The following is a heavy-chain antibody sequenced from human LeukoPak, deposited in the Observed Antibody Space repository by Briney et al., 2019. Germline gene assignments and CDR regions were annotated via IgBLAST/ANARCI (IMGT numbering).Heavy chain of an antibody. J-gene: IGHJ4*02. Sequence: PSETLSLTCTVSGGSISSSSYYWGWIRQPPGKGPEWIGSIYYSGSTYYNPSLKSRVTISVDTSKNQFSLKLSSVTAADTAVYYCAVGIAAAGAPLDYWGQGTLVTVSS. CDR2: IYYSGST. D-gene: IGHD6-13*01. V-gene: IGHV4-39*07. CDR3: AVGIAAAGAPLDY. CDR1: GGSISSSSYY.